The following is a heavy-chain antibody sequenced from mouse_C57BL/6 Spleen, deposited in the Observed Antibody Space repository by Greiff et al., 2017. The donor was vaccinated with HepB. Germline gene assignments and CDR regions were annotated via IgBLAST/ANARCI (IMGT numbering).Heavy chain of an antibody. Sequence: EVHLVESGGGLVKPGGSLKLSCAASGFTFSDYGMHWVRQAPEKGLEWVAYISSGSSTIYYADTVKGRFTISRDNAKNTLFLQMTSLRSEDTAMYYCARETYYGSSYDWFAYWGQGTLVTVSA. V-gene: IGHV5-17*01. D-gene: IGHD1-1*01. J-gene: IGHJ3*01. CDR2: ISSGSSTI. CDR3: ARETYYGSSYDWFAY. CDR1: GFTFSDYG.